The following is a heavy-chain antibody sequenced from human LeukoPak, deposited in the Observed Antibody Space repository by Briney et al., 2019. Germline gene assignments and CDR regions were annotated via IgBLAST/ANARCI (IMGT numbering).Heavy chain of an antibody. V-gene: IGHV1-58*01. J-gene: IGHJ4*02. Sequence: GTSVKVSCKASGFTFTSSAVQWVRQARGQRLEWIGWIVVGSGNTNYAQKFQERVTITRDMSTSTAYMELSSLRPEDTAVYYCAAVRGGDCYSHWDYWGQGTLVTVSS. CDR3: AAVRGGDCYSHWDY. D-gene: IGHD2-21*02. CDR2: IVVGSGNT. CDR1: GFTFTSSA.